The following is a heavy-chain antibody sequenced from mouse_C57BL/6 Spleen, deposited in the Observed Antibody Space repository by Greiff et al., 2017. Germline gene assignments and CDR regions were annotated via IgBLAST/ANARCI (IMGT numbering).Heavy chain of an antibody. Sequence: EVQVVESGGGLVKPGGSLKLSSAASGFTFSSYAMSWVRQTPEKRLEWVATISDGGSYTYYPDNVKGRFTISRDNAKNNLYLQMSHLKSEDTAMYYCARASDGYYYAMDYWGQGTSVTVSS. CDR2: ISDGGSYT. CDR1: GFTFSSYA. D-gene: IGHD2-3*01. J-gene: IGHJ4*01. CDR3: ARASDGYYYAMDY. V-gene: IGHV5-4*01.